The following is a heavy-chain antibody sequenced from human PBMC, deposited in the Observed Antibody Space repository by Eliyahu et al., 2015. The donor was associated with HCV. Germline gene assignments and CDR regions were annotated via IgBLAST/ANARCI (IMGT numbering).Heavy chain of an antibody. CDR1: XFTFSNAW. CDR3: TTDSVGGDY. V-gene: IGHV3-15*01. D-gene: IGHD5/OR15-5a*01. Sequence: EVQLVESGGGLVKPGGSLRLSCXAXXFTFSNAWXSWVRQAPGKGXXWVGRIKSKTDGGTTDYAAPVKGRFTISRDDSKNTLYLQMNSLKTEDTAVYYCTTDSVGGDYWGQGTLVTVSS. J-gene: IGHJ4*02. CDR2: IKSKTDGGTT.